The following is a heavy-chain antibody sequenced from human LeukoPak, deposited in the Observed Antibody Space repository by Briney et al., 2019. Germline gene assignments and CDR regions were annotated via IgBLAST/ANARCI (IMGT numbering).Heavy chain of an antibody. D-gene: IGHD6-19*01. CDR3: ARYSSGRGGWFDP. Sequence: WETLSLTCTVSGGSISSYYWSWIRQPPGKGLEWFGYIYYSGSTNYNPSLKSRVTISVDASKNQFSLKLSSVTAADTAVYYCARYSSGRGGWFDPWGQGTLVTVSS. J-gene: IGHJ5*02. CDR1: GGSISSYY. CDR2: IYYSGST. V-gene: IGHV4-59*01.